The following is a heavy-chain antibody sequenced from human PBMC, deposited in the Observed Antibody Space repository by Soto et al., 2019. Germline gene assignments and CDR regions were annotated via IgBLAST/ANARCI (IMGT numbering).Heavy chain of an antibody. CDR1: VITFSNAW. Sequence: GSLRLSGAASVITFSNAWMTWVRQAPGKGLEWVGRIKSITDGGTTDYAAPVKGRFTISRDDSKDTLYLQMNNLRTEDTAVYHCTTDSADIVVVPATFGMDVWGQGTTVTVSS. V-gene: IGHV3-15*01. J-gene: IGHJ6*02. CDR3: TTDSADIVVVPATFGMDV. D-gene: IGHD2-2*01. CDR2: IKSITDGGTT.